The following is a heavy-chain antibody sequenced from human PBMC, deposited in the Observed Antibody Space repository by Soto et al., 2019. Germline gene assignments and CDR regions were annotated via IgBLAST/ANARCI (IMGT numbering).Heavy chain of an antibody. D-gene: IGHD3-10*01. CDR1: GYTFTSYG. J-gene: IGHJ5*02. CDR3: ARDRVTMVRGARCFDP. CDR2: ISAYNGNT. Sequence: QVQLVQSGAEVKKPGASVKVSCKASGYTFTSYGISWVRQAPGQGLEWMGWISAYNGNTNYAQKLQGRVTMTTDTSTSTAYMELRSLRSDDTAVYYCARDRVTMVRGARCFDPWGQGALVTVSS. V-gene: IGHV1-18*01.